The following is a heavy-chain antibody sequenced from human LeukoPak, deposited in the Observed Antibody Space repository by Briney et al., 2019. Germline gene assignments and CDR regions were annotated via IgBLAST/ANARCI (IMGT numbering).Heavy chain of an antibody. J-gene: IGHJ5*02. CDR3: AKDGHTTVTTLFDP. CDR2: VGGSGDNT. D-gene: IGHD4-17*01. V-gene: IGHV3-23*01. Sequence: GGSLRLSCAASGFTFSSYAMSWVRQAPGKGLEWVSAVGGSGDNTFYADPVKGRFTISRDNSKNTLYLQMNSLRAEDTAVYYCAKDGHTTVTTLFDPWGQGTLVTVSS. CDR1: GFTFSSYA.